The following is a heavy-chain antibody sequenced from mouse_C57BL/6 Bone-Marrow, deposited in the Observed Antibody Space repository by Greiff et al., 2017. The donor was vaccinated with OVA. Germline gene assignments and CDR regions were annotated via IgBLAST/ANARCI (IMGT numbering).Heavy chain of an antibody. J-gene: IGHJ2*01. CDR3: ARSRTAQATFDY. CDR1: GYTFTDYY. D-gene: IGHD3-2*02. CDR2: IYPGSGNT. V-gene: IGHV1-76*01. Sequence: VQRVESGAELVRPGASVKLSCKASGYTFTDYYINWVKQRPGQGLEWIARIYPGSGNTYYNEKFKGKATLTAEKSSSTAYMQLSSLTSEDSAVYFCARSRTAQATFDYWGQGTTLTVSS.